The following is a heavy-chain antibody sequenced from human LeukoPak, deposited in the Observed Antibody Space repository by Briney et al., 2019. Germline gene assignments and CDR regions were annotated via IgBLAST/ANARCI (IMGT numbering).Heavy chain of an antibody. CDR1: GFTFSSYW. Sequence: PVGTLRLSCAASGFTFSSYWMHWVRQAPGKGLGWFSRINIDGSITSYADSVKARFTISRDNAKNTLYLQMNSLRAEDTAVYYCASHPRDCSGGSCYQGDYNWFDPWGQGTLVTVSS. V-gene: IGHV3-74*01. CDR3: ASHPRDCSGGSCYQGDYNWFDP. D-gene: IGHD2-15*01. CDR2: INIDGSIT. J-gene: IGHJ5*02.